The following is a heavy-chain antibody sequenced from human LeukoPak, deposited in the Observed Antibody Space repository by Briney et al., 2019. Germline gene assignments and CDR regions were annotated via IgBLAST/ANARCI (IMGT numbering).Heavy chain of an antibody. D-gene: IGHD1-26*01. CDR3: ARGSKMLGYNWFDP. Sequence: SETLSLTCAVYGGSFSGYYWNWIRQPPGKGLDWIGEINHSGSTNYIPSLKSRVTISVDTSKNQFSLKLSSVTAADTAVYYCARGSKMLGYNWFDPWGQGTLVTVSS. J-gene: IGHJ5*02. V-gene: IGHV4-34*01. CDR1: GGSFSGYY. CDR2: INHSGST.